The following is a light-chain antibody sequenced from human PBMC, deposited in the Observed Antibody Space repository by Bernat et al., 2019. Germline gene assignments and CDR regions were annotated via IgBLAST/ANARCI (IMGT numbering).Light chain of an antibody. CDR1: QGISSW. CDR3: QQYKSASVT. CDR2: KAS. Sequence: VTITCRASQGISSWLAWYQQKQGKAPKLLIYKASSLQSWVPSRFSGSRSGTDFTLTISILQSDDFATYYCQQYKSASVTFGHGTKLDIK. J-gene: IGKJ3*01. V-gene: IGKV1-5*03.